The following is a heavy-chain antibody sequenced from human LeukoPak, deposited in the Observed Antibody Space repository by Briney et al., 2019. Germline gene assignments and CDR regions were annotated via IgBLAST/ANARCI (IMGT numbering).Heavy chain of an antibody. V-gene: IGHV3-30*18. D-gene: IGHD3-10*01. CDR3: AKGFRPFDY. CDR2: ISYDGSNK. Sequence: GGSLRLSCAASGFTFSSYGMHWVRQAPGKGLEGVAVISYDGSNKYYADSVKGRFTISRDNSKNTLYLQMNSLRAEDTAVYYCAKGFRPFDYWGQGTLVTVSS. J-gene: IGHJ4*02. CDR1: GFTFSSYG.